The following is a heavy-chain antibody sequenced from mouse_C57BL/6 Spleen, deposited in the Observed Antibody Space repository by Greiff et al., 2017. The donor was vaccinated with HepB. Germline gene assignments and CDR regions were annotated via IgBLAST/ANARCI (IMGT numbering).Heavy chain of an antibody. V-gene: IGHV1-82*01. CDR3: ARSYPYRAGFDY. CDR2: IYPGDGDT. J-gene: IGHJ2*01. Sequence: QVQLQQSGPELVKPGASVKISCKASGYAFSSSWMNWVKQRPGKGLEWIGRIYPGDGDTNYNGKFKGKATLTADKSSSTAYMQLSSLTSEDSAVYFCARSYPYRAGFDYWGQGTTLTVSS. CDR1: GYAFSSSW. D-gene: IGHD1-1*01.